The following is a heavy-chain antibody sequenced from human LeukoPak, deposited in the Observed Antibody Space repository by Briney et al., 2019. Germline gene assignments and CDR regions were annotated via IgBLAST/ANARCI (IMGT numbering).Heavy chain of an antibody. CDR1: GGSFSGYY. CDR3: ARGPRIIAVAGRYYYYYGMDV. V-gene: IGHV4-34*01. D-gene: IGHD6-19*01. Sequence: SETLSLTCAVYGGSFSGYYWSWIRQPPGKGLEWIGVINHSGSTNYNPSLKSRVTISVDTSKNQFSLKLSSVTAADTAVYYCARGPRIIAVAGRYYYYYGMDVWGQGTTVTVSS. J-gene: IGHJ6*02. CDR2: INHSGST.